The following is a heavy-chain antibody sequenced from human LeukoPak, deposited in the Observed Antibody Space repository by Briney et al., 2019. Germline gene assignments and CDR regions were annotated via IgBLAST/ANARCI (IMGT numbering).Heavy chain of an antibody. CDR3: ARDVGGNLGDAFDI. CDR1: GFPFSNYW. V-gene: IGHV3-74*03. J-gene: IGHJ3*02. Sequence: PGGSLRLSCAASGFPFSNYWMHWVRQAPGKGLVWVSRINSDGSNATYADSVKGRFTISRDNAKNTLYVQMNSLRAEDTAVYYCARDVGGNLGDAFDIWGQGTMVTVSS. D-gene: IGHD4-23*01. CDR2: INSDGSNA.